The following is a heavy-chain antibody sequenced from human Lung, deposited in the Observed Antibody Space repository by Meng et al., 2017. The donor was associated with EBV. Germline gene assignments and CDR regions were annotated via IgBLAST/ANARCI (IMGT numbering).Heavy chain of an antibody. D-gene: IGHD1-26*01. Sequence: QVQLGQSGAALKKPGASVRFSCRPSGYTFTSYAINWVRQAPGQGPDWMGWIDPNTGNPTYDQGFTGRFVFSLDTSVSTAYLQINSLRADDTAVYYCARGVVGATSGDYWGQGTLVTVSS. CDR3: ARGVVGATSGDY. CDR1: GYTFTSYA. CDR2: IDPNTGNP. V-gene: IGHV7-4-1*02. J-gene: IGHJ4*02.